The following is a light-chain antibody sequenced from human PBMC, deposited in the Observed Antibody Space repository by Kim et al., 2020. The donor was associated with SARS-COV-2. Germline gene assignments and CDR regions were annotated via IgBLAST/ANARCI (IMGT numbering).Light chain of an antibody. V-gene: IGKV3-15*01. J-gene: IGKJ5*01. CDR1: QSVSSD. Sequence: SPGERPTRSCRASQSVSSDLAWYQQKPGQPPRLLIYDASTRATGIPARFSGSGSRTEFTLTISSLQSEDFAVYYCQQYNIWPPITFGQGTRLEIK. CDR2: DAS. CDR3: QQYNIWPPIT.